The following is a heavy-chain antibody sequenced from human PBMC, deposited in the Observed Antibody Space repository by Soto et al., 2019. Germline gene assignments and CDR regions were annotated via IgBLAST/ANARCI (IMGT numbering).Heavy chain of an antibody. D-gene: IGHD3-16*01. CDR2: IYYSRST. CDR1: GGSISSYY. V-gene: IGHV4-59*08. Sequence: PSETLSLTCTVSGGSISSYYWSWIRQPPGKGLEWIGYIYYSRSTNYNPSLKSRVTISVDTSKNQFSLKLSSVTAADTAVYYCARRWGDYFDHWGQGTLVTVSS. CDR3: ARRWGDYFDH. J-gene: IGHJ4*02.